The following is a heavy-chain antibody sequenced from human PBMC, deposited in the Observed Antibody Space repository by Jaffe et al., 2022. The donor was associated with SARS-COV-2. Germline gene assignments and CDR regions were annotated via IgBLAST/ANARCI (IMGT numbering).Heavy chain of an antibody. D-gene: IGHD3-3*01. CDR1: GYSFTSYW. CDR2: IYPGDSDT. CDR3: ARTPHTIFGAGEYYYYGMDV. Sequence: EVQLVQSGAEVKKPGESLKISCKGSGYSFTSYWIGWVRQMPGKGLEWMGIIYPGDSDTRYSPSFQGQVTISADKSISTAYLQWSSLKASDTAMYYCARTPHTIFGAGEYYYYGMDVWGQGTTVTVSS. J-gene: IGHJ6*02. V-gene: IGHV5-51*01.